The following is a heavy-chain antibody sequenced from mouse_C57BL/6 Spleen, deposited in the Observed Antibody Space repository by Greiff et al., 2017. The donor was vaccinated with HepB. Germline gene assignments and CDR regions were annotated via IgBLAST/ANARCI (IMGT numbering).Heavy chain of an antibody. D-gene: IGHD2-10*01. CDR1: GFTFSSYA. J-gene: IGHJ1*03. CDR2: ISDGGSYT. CDR3: ARDPSYGNYVYFDV. V-gene: IGHV5-4*01. Sequence: EVMLVESGGGLVKPGGSLKLSCAASGFTFSSYAMSWVRQTPEKRLEWVATISDGGSYTYYPDNVKGRFTISRDNAKNNLYLQMSHLKSEDTAMYYCARDPSYGNYVYFDVWGTGTTVTVSS.